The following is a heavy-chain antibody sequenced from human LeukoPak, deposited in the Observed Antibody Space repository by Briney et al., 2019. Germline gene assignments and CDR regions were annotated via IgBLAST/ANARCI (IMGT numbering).Heavy chain of an antibody. Sequence: ASVKVSCKASGYTFTGYYVHWVRQAPGQGLEWMGWINPNSGGTNYEQKFQGRVTMTRDTSISTAYMELNRLISDDTAMYFCARDRSRDGYNLFDNWGQGTLVTVSS. CDR1: GYTFTGYY. J-gene: IGHJ4*02. D-gene: IGHD5-24*01. CDR2: INPNSGGT. V-gene: IGHV1-2*02. CDR3: ARDRSRDGYNLFDN.